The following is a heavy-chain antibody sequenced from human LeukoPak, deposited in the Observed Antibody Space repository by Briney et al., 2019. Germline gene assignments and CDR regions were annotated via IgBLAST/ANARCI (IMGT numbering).Heavy chain of an antibody. CDR3: ASPYPHYDSSGYYYEDAFDI. CDR2: ISSSSSYI. CDR1: GFTFSSYS. J-gene: IGHJ3*02. V-gene: IGHV3-21*01. D-gene: IGHD3-22*01. Sequence: PGGSLRLSCAASGFTFSSYSMNWVRQAPGKGLEWVSSISSSSSYIYYADSVKGRFTISRDNAKNSLYLQMNSLRAEDTAVYYCASPYPHYDSSGYYYEDAFDIWGQGTMVTVSS.